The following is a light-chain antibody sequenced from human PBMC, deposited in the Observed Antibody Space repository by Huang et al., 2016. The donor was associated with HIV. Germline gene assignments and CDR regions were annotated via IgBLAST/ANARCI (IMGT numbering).Light chain of an antibody. J-gene: IGKJ2*01. V-gene: IGKV3-11*01. CDR3: QQRANWYT. CDR2: DTF. CDR1: QDVCSY. Sequence: EIVLTQSPATLSLSLGERATLSCRASQDVCSYFAWFQQKPGQAPRLLIYDTFKRATGIPDRFSGSGSGTDFTLTITSLEPEDFAVYYCQQRANWYTFGQGTQLEIK.